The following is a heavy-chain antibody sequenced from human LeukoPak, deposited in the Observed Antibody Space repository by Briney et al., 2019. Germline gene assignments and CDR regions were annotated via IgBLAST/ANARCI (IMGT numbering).Heavy chain of an antibody. CDR1: GFTFTSYS. J-gene: IGHJ4*02. Sequence: GGSLRLSCAASGFTFTSYSMNWVRQAPGKGLEWVSTISGGGGSTYYVDSVKGRFTISRDNSKNTLYLQVNSLRAEDTAVYYCAKGGKWDVTPFDYWGQGTLVTVSS. V-gene: IGHV3-23*01. CDR3: AKGGKWDVTPFDY. D-gene: IGHD1-26*01. CDR2: ISGGGGST.